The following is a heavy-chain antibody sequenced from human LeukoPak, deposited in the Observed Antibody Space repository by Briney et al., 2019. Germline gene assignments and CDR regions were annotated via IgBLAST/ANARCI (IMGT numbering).Heavy chain of an antibody. J-gene: IGHJ4*02. D-gene: IGHD2-15*01. CDR1: GYSFTSYW. V-gene: IGHV5-51*01. CDR2: IYPGDSDT. CDR3: AAAFVCSGGSCYDY. Sequence: GESLKISCKGSGYSFTSYWIAWVRQLPGKGLEWMGIIYPGDSDTRYSPSFQGQVTISADKSITTAYLQWSSLKASDTAMYYCAAAFVCSGGSCYDYWGQGTLVTVSS.